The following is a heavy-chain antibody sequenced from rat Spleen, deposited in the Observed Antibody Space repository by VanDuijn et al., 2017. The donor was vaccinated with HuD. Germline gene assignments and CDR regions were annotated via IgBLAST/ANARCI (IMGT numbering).Heavy chain of an antibody. V-gene: IGHV5-7*01. CDR1: GFTFSDYN. CDR3: ARHGYGGYTNWFAY. J-gene: IGHJ3*01. CDR2: ISYDGSKT. Sequence: EVQLVESGGGLVQPGRSLKLSCAASGFTFSDYNMAWVRQAPTKGLEWVATISYDGSKTFYRDSVKGRFTISRDNAKSIQYLQMDSLRSEDTATYYCARHGYGGYTNWFAYWGQGTLVTVSS. D-gene: IGHD1-11*01.